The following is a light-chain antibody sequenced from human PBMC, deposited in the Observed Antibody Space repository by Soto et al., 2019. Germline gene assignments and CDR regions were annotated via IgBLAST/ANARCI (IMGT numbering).Light chain of an antibody. CDR3: SSYTRSSTLV. Sequence: QSVLTQPASVSGSPGQSITISCTGSSSDVGGYNYVSWYQQHPGQAPKLMIYDVTNRPSGVSNRFSGSKSGNTASLTISGLQAEDEADYYCSSYTRSSTLVFGGGTKVTVL. CDR2: DVT. CDR1: SSDVGGYNY. V-gene: IGLV2-14*01. J-gene: IGLJ2*01.